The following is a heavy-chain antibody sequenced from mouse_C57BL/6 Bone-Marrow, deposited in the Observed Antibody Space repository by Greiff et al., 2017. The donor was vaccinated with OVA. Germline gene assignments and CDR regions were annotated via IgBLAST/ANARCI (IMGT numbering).Heavy chain of an antibody. CDR3: ARFAYYSNFDY. J-gene: IGHJ2*01. D-gene: IGHD2-5*01. Sequence: EVNLVESGGGLVQPGGSLSLSCAASGFTFTDYYMSWVRQPPGKALEWLGFIRNKANGYTTEYSASVKGRFTISRDNSQSILYLQMNALRAEDSATYDCARFAYYSNFDYWGQGTTLTVSS. V-gene: IGHV7-3*01. CDR1: GFTFTDYY. CDR2: IRNKANGYTT.